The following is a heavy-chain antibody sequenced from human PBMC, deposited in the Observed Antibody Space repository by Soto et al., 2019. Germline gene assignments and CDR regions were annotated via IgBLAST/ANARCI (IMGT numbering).Heavy chain of an antibody. D-gene: IGHD2-8*01. CDR2: IDPSDSYI. J-gene: IGHJ4*02. Sequence: GESLKISCKGSGYSFTSYWITWVRQMPGKGLEWMGRIDPSDSYINYSPSFQGHVTISADKSISTAFLQWSSLQASDTAMYYCSTNGAPGVHYFDHWGQGTLVTVPS. V-gene: IGHV5-10-1*01. CDR1: GYSFTSYW. CDR3: STNGAPGVHYFDH.